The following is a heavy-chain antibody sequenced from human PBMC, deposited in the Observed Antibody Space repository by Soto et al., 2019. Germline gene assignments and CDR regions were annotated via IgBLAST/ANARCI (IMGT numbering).Heavy chain of an antibody. Sequence: QVQLVESGGGVVQPGRSLRLSCAASGFTFSSYGMHWVRQAPGKGLEWVAVIWYDGSNENYADSVEGRFTISRNNSKNTLYLQMNSLRAEDTALYYCARDRRGSGWYDYFDYWGQGTLVTVSS. J-gene: IGHJ4*02. CDR2: IWYDGSNE. D-gene: IGHD6-19*01. V-gene: IGHV3-33*01. CDR3: ARDRRGSGWYDYFDY. CDR1: GFTFSSYG.